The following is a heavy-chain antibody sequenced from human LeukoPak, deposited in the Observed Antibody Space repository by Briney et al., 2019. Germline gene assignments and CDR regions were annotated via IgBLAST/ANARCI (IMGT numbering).Heavy chain of an antibody. Sequence: PGGSLRLSCAASGFTFSSYAVHWVRQAPGKGLEWVAVISYDGSNKYYADSVKGRFTISRDNSKNTLYLQMNSLRAEDTAVYYCARAAGEEQLPSYFDYWGQGTLVTVSS. D-gene: IGHD6-13*01. V-gene: IGHV3-30*04. CDR3: ARAAGEEQLPSYFDY. CDR2: ISYDGSNK. J-gene: IGHJ4*02. CDR1: GFTFSSYA.